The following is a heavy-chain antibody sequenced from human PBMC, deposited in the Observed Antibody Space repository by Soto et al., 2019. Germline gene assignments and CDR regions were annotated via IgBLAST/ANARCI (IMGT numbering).Heavy chain of an antibody. CDR2: ISGSGGST. CDR1: GFTFSSYA. D-gene: IGHD6-19*01. J-gene: IGHJ4*02. CDR3: AKLIEVAGRAFDY. Sequence: PGGSLRLSCAASGFTFSSYAMSWVRQAPGKGLEWVSAISGSGGSTHYADSVKGRFTISRDNSKNTLYLQMNSLRAEDTAVYYCAKLIEVAGRAFDYWGQGTLVTVSS. V-gene: IGHV3-23*01.